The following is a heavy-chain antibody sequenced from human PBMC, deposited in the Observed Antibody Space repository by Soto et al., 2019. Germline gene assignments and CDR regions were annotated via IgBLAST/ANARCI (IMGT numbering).Heavy chain of an antibody. Sequence: GGSLRPSCAASGFKFSNYAMSWVRQAPGKGLEWVSLISATGGGTYYADSVKGRFTISRDNSHNTLYLQVHSLTAEDTAVYYCAKDRRAGGNSAFYFDFWGQGAQVTVSS. V-gene: IGHV3-23*01. J-gene: IGHJ4*02. CDR2: ISATGGGT. CDR1: GFKFSNYA. CDR3: AKDRRAGGNSAFYFDF. D-gene: IGHD3-16*01.